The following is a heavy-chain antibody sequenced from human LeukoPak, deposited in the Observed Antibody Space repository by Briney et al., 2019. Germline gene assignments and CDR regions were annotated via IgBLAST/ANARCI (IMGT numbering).Heavy chain of an antibody. V-gene: IGHV3-72*01. CDR1: GFTFSDHY. CDR3: ARARYSANDYSDY. D-gene: IGHD5-12*01. J-gene: IGHJ4*02. CDR2: TRNKANSYTT. Sequence: GGSLRLSCAASGFTFSDHYMDWVRQAPGKGLEWVGRTRNKANSYTTEYAASVKGRFTISRDDSKNSLYLQMSSLKTEDTALYYCARARYSANDYSDYWGQGTLVTVSS.